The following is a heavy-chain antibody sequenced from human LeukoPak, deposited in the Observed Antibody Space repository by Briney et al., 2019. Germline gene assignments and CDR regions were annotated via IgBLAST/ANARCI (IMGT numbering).Heavy chain of an antibody. D-gene: IGHD5-12*01. CDR1: GFTFSSNV. Sequence: HPGGSLRLSCAASGFTFSSNVMSWVRQAPGKGLEWVSAISGSGGGTYYADSVKGRFTISRDNSKNTLYMQMSSLRAEDTAVYYCAKGRSAYDFDYWGQGTLVTVSS. J-gene: IGHJ4*02. CDR2: ISGSGGGT. CDR3: AKGRSAYDFDY. V-gene: IGHV3-23*01.